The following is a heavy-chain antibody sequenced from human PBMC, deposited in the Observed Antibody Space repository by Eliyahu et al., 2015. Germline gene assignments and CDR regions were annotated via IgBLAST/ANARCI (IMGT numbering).Heavy chain of an antibody. CDR2: IIPIFGTA. V-gene: IGHV1-69*01. J-gene: IGHJ3*02. CDR1: GGTFSXXA. CDR3: ASPAATTVVRNGDGAFEI. Sequence: QVQLVQSGAEVKKPGSSVKVSCKASGGTFSXXAISWVRQAPGQGLEWMGGIIPIFGTANYAQKFQGRVTITADESTSTAYMELSSLRSEDTAVYYCASPAATTVVRNGDGAFEIWGQGTMVTVSS. D-gene: IGHD4-23*01.